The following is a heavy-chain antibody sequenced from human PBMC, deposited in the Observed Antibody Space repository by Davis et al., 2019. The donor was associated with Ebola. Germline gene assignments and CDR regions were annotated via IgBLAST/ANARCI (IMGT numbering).Heavy chain of an antibody. Sequence: GESLKISCAASGFAFSTYAMSWVRQPPGKGLEWVSLIYSGGTTYYADSVKGRFAISSDSSKNTFYLQMNSLRGEDTAVYYCARGVLSSTSQYFQHWGQGTLVTVSS. D-gene: IGHD6-13*01. V-gene: IGHV3-66*02. J-gene: IGHJ1*01. CDR2: IYSGGTT. CDR3: ARGVLSSTSQYFQH. CDR1: GFAFSTYA.